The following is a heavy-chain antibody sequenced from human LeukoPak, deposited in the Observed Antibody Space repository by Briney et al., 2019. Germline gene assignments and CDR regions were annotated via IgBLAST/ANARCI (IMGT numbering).Heavy chain of an antibody. J-gene: IGHJ4*02. CDR1: GYTFTSYG. Sequence: GASVKVSCKASGYTFTSYGISWVRQAPGQGLELMGWISAYNGNTNYAQKLQGRVTMTTDTSTSTAYMELRRLSSDDTAIYYCARPYCNGGSCHDYFDYWGQGTLVSVSS. D-gene: IGHD2-15*01. V-gene: IGHV1-18*01. CDR2: ISAYNGNT. CDR3: ARPYCNGGSCHDYFDY.